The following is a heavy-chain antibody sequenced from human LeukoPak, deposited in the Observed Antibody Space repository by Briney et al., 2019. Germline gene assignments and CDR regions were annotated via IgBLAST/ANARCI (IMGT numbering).Heavy chain of an antibody. CDR1: GFTFSSHA. CDR2: ISYDGSNR. J-gene: IGHJ6*03. V-gene: IGHV3-30*01. Sequence: GSSLRLSCAASGFTFSSHAIHWVRQAPGKGLEWVSIISYDGSNRNYADSVKGRFTVPRDNSKNTLYLQINSLSTEDTAVYYCARGGSGSYYYYFYYMDVWGKGTTVTVSS. D-gene: IGHD3-10*01. CDR3: ARGGSGSYYYYFYYMDV.